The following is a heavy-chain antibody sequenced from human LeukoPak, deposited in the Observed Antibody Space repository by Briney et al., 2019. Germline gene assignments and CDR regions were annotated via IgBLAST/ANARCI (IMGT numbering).Heavy chain of an antibody. CDR2: MNPHSGNT. V-gene: IGHV1-8*01. D-gene: IGHD3-3*01. CDR1: GHTFTSYD. J-gene: IGHJ4*02. CDR3: ERILNNGVADKTSFAH. Sequence: ASVKVSCKASGHTFTSYDINWVQQASGQGLEWMVWMNPHSGNTGYAQKFQGRVTMTRNTSRSTAYMELSSLTSEHTAGYHCERILNNGVADKTSFAHWGQGNLVTVSS.